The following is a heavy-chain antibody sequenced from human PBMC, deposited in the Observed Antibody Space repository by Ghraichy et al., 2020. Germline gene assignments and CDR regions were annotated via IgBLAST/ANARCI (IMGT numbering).Heavy chain of an antibody. CDR1: GFTFSSYA. CDR2: LSSIGGST. V-gene: IGHV3-23*01. J-gene: IGHJ4*02. D-gene: IGHD6-19*01. Sequence: GGSLRLSCAASGFTFSSYAMSWVRQAPGKGLEWVSGLSSIGGSTYYADSVKGRFTIFRDNSNNRLYLQMNSLRAEDTAVYYCAKFKWYSSGPLDYWGQGTLGTVSS. CDR3: AKFKWYSSGPLDY.